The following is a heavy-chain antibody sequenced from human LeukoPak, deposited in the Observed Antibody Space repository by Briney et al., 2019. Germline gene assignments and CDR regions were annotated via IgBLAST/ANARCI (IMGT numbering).Heavy chain of an antibody. V-gene: IGHV3-74*01. CDR2: IKRDGSGT. D-gene: IGHD2-8*01. CDR3: ARSNGFGIDV. Sequence: GGPLRLSCAASGFTFSFNSMHWVRQGPGKGLVWVSRIKRDGSGTTYADSVKGRVTISRDNAKNTLYLQMNSLRAEDTAVYYCARSNGFGIDVWGQGTTVTVSS. CDR1: GFTFSFNS. J-gene: IGHJ6*02.